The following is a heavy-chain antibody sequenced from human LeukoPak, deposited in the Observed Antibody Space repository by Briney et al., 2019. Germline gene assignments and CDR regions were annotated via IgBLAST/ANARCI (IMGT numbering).Heavy chain of an antibody. D-gene: IGHD3-22*01. Sequence: GVSLRLSCAASGFTFSSYAMSWVRQAPGKGLEWVSSIGSSSSYIYYADSVKGRFTISRDNAKSSLYLQMNSLRAEDPAVYYCARSNYDSSGYYIAPTPGFDYWGQGTLVTVSS. CDR2: IGSSSSYI. V-gene: IGHV3-21*01. J-gene: IGHJ4*02. CDR1: GFTFSSYA. CDR3: ARSNYDSSGYYIAPTPGFDY.